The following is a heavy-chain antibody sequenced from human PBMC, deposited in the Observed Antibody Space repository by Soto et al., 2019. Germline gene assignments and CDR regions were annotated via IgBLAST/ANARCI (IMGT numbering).Heavy chain of an antibody. CDR1: GFTFSSYE. CDR2: ISSSGSTI. J-gene: IGHJ5*02. V-gene: IGHV3-48*03. Sequence: EVQLLESGGGLVQPGGSLRLFCRASGFTFSSYEMNWVRQAPGKGLEWVSYISSSGSTIYYADSVKGRFTISRDNAKNSLYLQMNSLRAEDTAVYYCATLPWNYNWFDPWGQGTLVTVSS. CDR3: ATLPWNYNWFDP. D-gene: IGHD1-1*01.